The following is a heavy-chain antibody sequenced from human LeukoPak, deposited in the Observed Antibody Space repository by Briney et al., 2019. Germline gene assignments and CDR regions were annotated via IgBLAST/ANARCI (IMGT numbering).Heavy chain of an antibody. CDR1: GFTFSDYY. D-gene: IGHD3-3*01. CDR3: ARDGEGYYDFWRGYHQSFDY. J-gene: IGHJ4*02. V-gene: IGHV3-11*04. CDR2: ISSSGSTI. Sequence: PGGSLRLSCAASGFTFSDYYMSWIRQAPGKGLEWVSYISSSGSTIYYADSVKGRFSISRDNAKNSLYLQMNSLRAEDTAVYYCARDGEGYYDFWRGYHQSFDYWGQGTLVTVSS.